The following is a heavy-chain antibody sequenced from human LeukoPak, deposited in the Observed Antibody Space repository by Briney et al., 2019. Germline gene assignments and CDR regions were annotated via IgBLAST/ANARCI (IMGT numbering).Heavy chain of an antibody. CDR1: GFTFSSYG. CDR2: IRYDGSNK. J-gene: IGHJ4*02. V-gene: IGHV3-30*02. CDR3: ARDLSSSSSLDY. D-gene: IGHD6-6*01. Sequence: PGGSLRLSCAASGFTFSSYGMHWVRQAPGKGLEWVAFIRYDGSNKYYADSVKGRFTISRDNSKNTLYLQVNSLRAEDTAVYYCARDLSSSSSLDYWGQGTLVTVSS.